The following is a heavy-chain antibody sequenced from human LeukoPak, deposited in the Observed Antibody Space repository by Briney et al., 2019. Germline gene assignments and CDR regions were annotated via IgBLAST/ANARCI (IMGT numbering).Heavy chain of an antibody. D-gene: IGHD3-10*01. CDR3: ESGSPVLLWSTGLNWFDP. V-gene: IGHV4-59*01. CDR1: GGSISSYC. Sequence: SETLSLTCTVSGGSISSYCWSWIRQPPGKGLEWIGYIYYSGSTNYNPSLKSRVTISVDTSKNQFSLKLNSVTAADTAVYYCESGSPVLLWSTGLNWFDPWGQGTLVTVSS. J-gene: IGHJ5*02. CDR2: IYYSGST.